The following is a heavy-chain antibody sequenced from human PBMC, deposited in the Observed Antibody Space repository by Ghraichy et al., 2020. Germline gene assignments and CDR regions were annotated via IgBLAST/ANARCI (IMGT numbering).Heavy chain of an antibody. V-gene: IGHV4-34*01. CDR2: INHSGST. Sequence: SETLSLTCAVYGGSFSGYYWSWIRQPPGKGLEWIGEINHSGSTNYNPSLKSRVTISVDTSKNQFSLKLSSVTAADTAVYYCASRRGISVTRQLYGMDVWGQGTTVTVSS. J-gene: IGHJ6*02. CDR3: ASRRGISVTRQLYGMDV. CDR1: GGSFSGYY. D-gene: IGHD1-1*01.